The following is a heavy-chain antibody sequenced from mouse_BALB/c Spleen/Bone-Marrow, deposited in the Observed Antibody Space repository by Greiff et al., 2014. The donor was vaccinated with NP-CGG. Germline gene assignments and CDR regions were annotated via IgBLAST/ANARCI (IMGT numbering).Heavy chain of an antibody. Sequence: VQLKESGAELVKPGASVKLSCTASGFNIIYAYIHWVKRRPEQGLEWIGRIYPAYGNTNYDPKFQGKATITADTSSNTAYLHLNSLTSEDTAVYYCARSPGEVNYWGQGTLVTVSA. CDR3: ARSPGEVNY. D-gene: IGHD1-3*01. CDR1: GFNIIYAY. V-gene: IGHV14-3*02. J-gene: IGHJ3*01. CDR2: IYPAYGNT.